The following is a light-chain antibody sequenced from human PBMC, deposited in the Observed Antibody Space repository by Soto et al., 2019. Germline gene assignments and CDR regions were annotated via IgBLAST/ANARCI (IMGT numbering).Light chain of an antibody. CDR2: AAS. V-gene: IGKV1D-12*01. CDR1: QAISTW. Sequence: DIQMTQSPSSVSASVGDRVTITCRASQAISTWLAWYQQKPGKAPKLLNYAASNVQTGVPSRFSGSGSGTDFTLTISSLQPEDFATYYFQQANSFPRTFGQGTKVEIK. J-gene: IGKJ1*01. CDR3: QQANSFPRT.